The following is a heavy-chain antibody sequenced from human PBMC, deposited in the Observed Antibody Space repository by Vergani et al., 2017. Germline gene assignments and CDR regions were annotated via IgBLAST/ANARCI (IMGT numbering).Heavy chain of an antibody. Sequence: QVQLVESGGGVVQPGRSLRLSCAASGFTFSSYAMHWVRQAPGKGLEWVAVISSDGRNKYYADSVKGRFTISRDNSKNTLYLQMNSLRTEDTAVYYCARDYGGNGYFDYWGQGTQVIVSS. D-gene: IGHD4-23*01. CDR1: GFTFSSYA. CDR2: ISSDGRNK. V-gene: IGHV3-30*04. CDR3: ARDYGGNGYFDY. J-gene: IGHJ4*02.